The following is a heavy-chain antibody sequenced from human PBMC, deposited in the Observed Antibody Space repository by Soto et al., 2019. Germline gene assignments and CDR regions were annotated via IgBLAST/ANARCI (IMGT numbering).Heavy chain of an antibody. CDR1: GDSINNRSYY. CDR2: IYYSGST. CDR3: ARQRTSVVTQAYFDS. D-gene: IGHD2-21*02. Sequence: SETLSLTCTVTGDSINNRSYYWGWIRQPPGKGLEWIGSIYYSGSTYNNPSLKSRVSMSVDTSKNQFSLKLRPVTAADTALYYCARQRTSVVTQAYFDSWGQGSLVTVSS. V-gene: IGHV4-39*01. J-gene: IGHJ4*02.